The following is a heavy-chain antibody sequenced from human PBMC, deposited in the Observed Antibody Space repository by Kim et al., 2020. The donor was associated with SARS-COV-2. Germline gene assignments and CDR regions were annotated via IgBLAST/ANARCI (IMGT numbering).Heavy chain of an antibody. D-gene: IGHD2-8*01. J-gene: IGHJ6*02. CDR2: ISSSGSTI. Sequence: GGSLRLSCAASGFTFSSYEMNWVRQAPGKGLEWVSYISSSGSTIYYADSVKGRFTISRDNAKNSLYLQMNSLRAEDTAVYYCARVVLGGMDVWGQGTTVTVSS. CDR1: GFTFSSYE. CDR3: ARVVLGGMDV. V-gene: IGHV3-48*03.